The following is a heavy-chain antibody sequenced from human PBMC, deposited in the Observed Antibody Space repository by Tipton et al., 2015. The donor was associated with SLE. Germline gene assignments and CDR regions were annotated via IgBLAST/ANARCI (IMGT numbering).Heavy chain of an antibody. J-gene: IGHJ6*03. Sequence: SLRLSCAASGFTFSGSWMHWVRQAPGKGLVWVSHITSDGSTSAYADSVRGRFTISRDNAKNTLYLQMNSLRAEDSAVYYCARDYSSGWYGNYMDVWGIGTTVTVSS. CDR1: GFTFSGSW. D-gene: IGHD6-19*01. V-gene: IGHV3-74*01. CDR3: ARDYSSGWYGNYMDV. CDR2: ITSDGSTS.